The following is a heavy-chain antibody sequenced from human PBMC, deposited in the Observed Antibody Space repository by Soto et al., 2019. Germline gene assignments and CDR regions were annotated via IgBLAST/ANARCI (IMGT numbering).Heavy chain of an antibody. CDR2: IGPTEAHAP. Sequence: EVHLLESGGDLVQPGGTLILSCVASGYPFGDYAMRWVRQAPGKGLEWVSAIGPTEAHAPAYAASVKGRFTIPRDNSRNTLSLQMTNLRAEDTGVYYCAKDAIPYNGRDDAFDLWGQGTMVTVSS. CDR1: GYPFGDYA. J-gene: IGHJ3*01. V-gene: IGHV3-23*01. CDR3: AKDAIPYNGRDDAFDL. D-gene: IGHD2-2*02.